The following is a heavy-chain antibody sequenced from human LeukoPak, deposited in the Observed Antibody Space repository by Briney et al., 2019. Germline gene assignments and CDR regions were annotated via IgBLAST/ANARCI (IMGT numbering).Heavy chain of an antibody. V-gene: IGHV3-33*06. Sequence: GGSLRLSCAASGFTFSIYAMSWVRQAPGKGLEWVAVIWYDGSYTYYAESVKGRFTISRDNSRNTLYLQMSSLRAEDTAVYYCAKPTSGDGSFLIDYWGQGTLVTVSS. J-gene: IGHJ4*02. CDR2: IWYDGSYT. CDR1: GFTFSIYA. CDR3: AKPTSGDGSFLIDY. D-gene: IGHD1-26*01.